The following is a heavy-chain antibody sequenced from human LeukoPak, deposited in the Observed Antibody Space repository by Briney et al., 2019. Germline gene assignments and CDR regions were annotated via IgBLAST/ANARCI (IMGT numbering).Heavy chain of an antibody. V-gene: IGHV3-23*01. CDR2: ISAGGGST. CDR1: GFTFSNHP. D-gene: IGHD3-22*01. CDR3: AKDGFDYYDSSGYSYFHY. Sequence: GGSLRLSCAASGFTFSNHPMSWVRQAPRKGLQWVSGISAGGGSTYYADSVKGRFTISRDNSKNTLYLQMNSLRAEDTAVYYCAKDGFDYYDSSGYSYFHYWGQGTPVTVSS. J-gene: IGHJ4*02.